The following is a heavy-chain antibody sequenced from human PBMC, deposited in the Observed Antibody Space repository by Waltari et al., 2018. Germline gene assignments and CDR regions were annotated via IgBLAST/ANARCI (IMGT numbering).Heavy chain of an antibody. J-gene: IGHJ6*02. CDR3: ARRLNYYYGMDV. CDR1: GFTFSSYS. V-gene: IGHV3-48*01. Sequence: EVQLVESGGGLVQPGGSLRLSCAASGFTFSSYSMNWVRQAPGKGLGWVSYISSSSSTRYYADSVKGRFTISRDNAKNSLYLQMNSLRAEDTAVYYCARRLNYYYGMDVWGQGTTVTVSS. CDR2: ISSSSSTR.